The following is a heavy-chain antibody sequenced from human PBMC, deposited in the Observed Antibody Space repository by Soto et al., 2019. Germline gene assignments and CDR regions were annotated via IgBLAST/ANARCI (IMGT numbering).Heavy chain of an antibody. V-gene: IGHV1-2*04. D-gene: IGHD6-13*01. CDR3: ARVRQLVGYFYYYMDV. J-gene: IGHJ6*03. Sequence: ASVKVSCKASGYTFTGYYTHWVRQAPGQGLEWMGWINPNSGGTNYAQKFQGWVTMTRDTSISTAYMELSRLRSDDTAVYYCARVRQLVGYFYYYMDVWGKGTTVTVSS. CDR2: INPNSGGT. CDR1: GYTFTGYY.